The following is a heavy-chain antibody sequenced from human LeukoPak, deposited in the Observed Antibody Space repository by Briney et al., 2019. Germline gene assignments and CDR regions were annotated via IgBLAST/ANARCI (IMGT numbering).Heavy chain of an antibody. V-gene: IGHV4-59*08. J-gene: IGHJ4*02. CDR1: GGSISSYY. CDR3: ARLPGPRYYFDY. Sequence: SETLSLTCTVSGGSISSYYWSWIRQPPGKGLEWIGYIYYSGSTNYNPSPKSRVTISVDTSKNQFSLKLSSVTAADTAVYYCARLPGPRYYFDYWGQGTLVTVSS. CDR2: IYYSGST.